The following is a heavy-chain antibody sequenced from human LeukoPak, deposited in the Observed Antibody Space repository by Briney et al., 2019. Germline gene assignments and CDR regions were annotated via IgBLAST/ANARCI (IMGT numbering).Heavy chain of an antibody. CDR3: ARGATPIRRELDFDY. CDR1: GGSIGSYY. Sequence: PSETLSLTCTVSGGSIGSYYWSWIRQPPGKGLEWIGYIYYSGSTNYNPSLKSRVTISVDTSKNQFSLKLSSVTAADTAVYYCARGATPIRRELDFDYWGQGTLVTVSS. CDR2: IYYSGST. J-gene: IGHJ4*02. V-gene: IGHV4-59*01. D-gene: IGHD1-1*01.